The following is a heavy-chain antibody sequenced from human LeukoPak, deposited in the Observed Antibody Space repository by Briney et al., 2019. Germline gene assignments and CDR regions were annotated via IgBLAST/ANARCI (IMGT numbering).Heavy chain of an antibody. CDR2: IYYSGST. CDR3: ARVRLLEWSRHYYFDY. Sequence: SETLSLTCTVSGGSISSGDYYWSWIRQPPGKGLEWIGSIYYSGSTYYNPSLKSRVTISVDTSKNQFSLKLSSVTAADTAVYYCARVRLLEWSRHYYFDYWGQGTLVTVSS. D-gene: IGHD3-3*01. J-gene: IGHJ4*02. CDR1: GGSISSGDYY. V-gene: IGHV4-30-4*08.